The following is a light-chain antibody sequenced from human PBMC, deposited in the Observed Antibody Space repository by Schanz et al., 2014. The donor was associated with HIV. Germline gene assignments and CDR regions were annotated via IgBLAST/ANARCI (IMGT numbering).Light chain of an antibody. Sequence: QSALTQPASVSGSPGQSITIYCSGTSRDVGGHNYVPWNQQYPGKVPKLIIYDVNNRPSGISDRFSASKSGNTASLTISGLQAEDEADYYCCSFTSSNTLLFGGGTKLTVL. CDR1: SRDVGGHNY. CDR2: DVN. CDR3: CSFTSSNTLL. V-gene: IGLV2-14*03. J-gene: IGLJ2*01.